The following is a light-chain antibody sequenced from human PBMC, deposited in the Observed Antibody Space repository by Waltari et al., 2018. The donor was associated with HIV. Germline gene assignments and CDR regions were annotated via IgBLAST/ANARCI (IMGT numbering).Light chain of an antibody. Sequence: QSVLTQPPSASGTPGQRVTISCSGSSSNIGSNHVYWYQHLPGTAPKLLIYVNSQRPSGVPDRFSGSKSGTSASLAISGLRSEDEADYYCAAWDDSLNGVVFGGGTKLTVL. CDR1: SSNIGSNH. CDR2: VNS. V-gene: IGLV1-47*01. CDR3: AAWDDSLNGVV. J-gene: IGLJ2*01.